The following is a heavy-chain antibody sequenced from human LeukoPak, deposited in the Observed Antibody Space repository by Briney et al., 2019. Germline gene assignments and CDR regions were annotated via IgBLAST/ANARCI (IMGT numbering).Heavy chain of an antibody. V-gene: IGHV1-69*06. D-gene: IGHD3-16*02. CDR1: GGTFSSYA. J-gene: IGHJ4*02. Sequence: GASVKVSCKASGGTFSSYAISWVRQAPGQGLEWMGGIIPIFGTANYAQKFQGRVTITADKSTSTTYMELSSLRSEDTAVYYCASSGPDYVWGSYRNDYWGQGTLVTVSS. CDR2: IIPIFGTA. CDR3: ASSGPDYVWGSYRNDY.